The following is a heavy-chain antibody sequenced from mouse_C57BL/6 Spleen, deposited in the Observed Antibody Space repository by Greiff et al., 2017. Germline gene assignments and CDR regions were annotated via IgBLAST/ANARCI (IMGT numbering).Heavy chain of an antibody. D-gene: IGHD2-3*01. V-gene: IGHV1-82*01. CDR1: GYAFSSSW. J-gene: IGHJ2*01. CDR3: ARMFDGYSYYFDY. CDR2: IYPGDGDT. Sequence: QVQLKESGPELVKPGASVKISCKASGYAFSSSWMNWVKQRPGKGLEWIGRIYPGDGDTNYNGKFKGKATLTADKSSSTAYMQLSSLTSEDSAVYFCARMFDGYSYYFDYWGKGTTLTVSS.